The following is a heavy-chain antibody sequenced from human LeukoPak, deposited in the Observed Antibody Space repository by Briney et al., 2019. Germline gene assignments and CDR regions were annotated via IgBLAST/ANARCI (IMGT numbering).Heavy chain of an antibody. Sequence: GGSLRLSCAASGFTFSSYSMNWVRQAPGKGLEWVSSISSSSSYIYYADSVKGRFTISRDNAKNSLYLQMNSLRAEDTAVYYCASNMARGPSPFEYWGQGTLVTVSS. CDR2: ISSSSSYI. J-gene: IGHJ4*02. CDR1: GFTFSSYS. V-gene: IGHV3-21*04. D-gene: IGHD3-10*01. CDR3: ASNMARGPSPFEY.